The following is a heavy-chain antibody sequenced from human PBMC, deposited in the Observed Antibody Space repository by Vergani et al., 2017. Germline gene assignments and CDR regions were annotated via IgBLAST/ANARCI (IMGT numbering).Heavy chain of an antibody. CDR2: ISWDGGST. Sequence: EVQLVESGGGLVQPGGSLRLSCAASGFTFSSYAMSWVRQAPGKGLEWVSLISWDGGSTYYADSVKGRFTISRDNSKNSLYLQMNSLRTEDTALYYCAKGNGEEWELLGYWGQGTLVTVSS. D-gene: IGHD1-26*01. CDR1: GFTFSSYA. CDR3: AKGNGEEWELLGY. V-gene: IGHV3-43*02. J-gene: IGHJ4*02.